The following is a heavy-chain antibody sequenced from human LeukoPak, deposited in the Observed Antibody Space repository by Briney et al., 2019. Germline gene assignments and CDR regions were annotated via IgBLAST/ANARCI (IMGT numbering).Heavy chain of an antibody. D-gene: IGHD5-12*01. V-gene: IGHV4-59*01. J-gene: IGHJ6*04. Sequence: SETLSLTCTLSGVSFSSYYWSWIRQPPGKGLEWIGYIYYSGSTNYNPSLKSRVTISVDTSKNQFSLKLSSVTATDTAVYYCARAGYSGSDFSVWGKGSTVTVSS. CDR1: GVSFSSYY. CDR3: ARAGYSGSDFSV. CDR2: IYYSGST.